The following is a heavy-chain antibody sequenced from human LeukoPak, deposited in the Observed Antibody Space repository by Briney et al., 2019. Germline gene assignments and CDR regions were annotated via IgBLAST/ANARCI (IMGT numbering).Heavy chain of an antibody. J-gene: IGHJ4*02. CDR2: TYYTGAT. D-gene: IGHD3-3*01. CDR3: ARSGDVYLDTSGSFDY. Sequence: SETLSLTCSVSGNVDSISTYYWSWIRQPPGKGLEWIGSTYYTGATKYNPSLKNRVTMSMAASKNQFSLKLTSVTAADTAVYFCARSGDVYLDTSGSFDYWGQGRLVIVSS. V-gene: IGHV4-59*01. CDR1: GNVDSISTYY.